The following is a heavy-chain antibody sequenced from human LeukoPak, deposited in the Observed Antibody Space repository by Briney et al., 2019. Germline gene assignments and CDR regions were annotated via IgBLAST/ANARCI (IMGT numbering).Heavy chain of an antibody. Sequence: PGGSLRLSCAASGFTVSSNYMSWVRQAPGKGLEWVSVIYSGGSTYYADSVKGRFTISRDNSKNTLYLQMNSLRAEDTAVYYCARSYNSSWYLIWFDYWGQGTLVTVSS. V-gene: IGHV3-66*01. J-gene: IGHJ4*02. CDR3: ARSYNSSWYLIWFDY. D-gene: IGHD6-13*01. CDR1: GFTVSSNY. CDR2: IYSGGST.